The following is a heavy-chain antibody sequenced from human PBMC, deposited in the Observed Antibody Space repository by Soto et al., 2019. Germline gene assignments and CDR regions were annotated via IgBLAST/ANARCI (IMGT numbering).Heavy chain of an antibody. CDR2: ISYDGSNK. CDR1: GFTFSSYA. CDR3: ASDDY. Sequence: GGSLRLSCAASGFTFSSYAMNWVRQAPGKGLEWVAVISYDGSNKYYAESVKGRFTISRDNSKNTLYLQMNSLRGEDTAVYYCASDDYWGQGTLVTVS. V-gene: IGHV3-30-3*01. J-gene: IGHJ4*02.